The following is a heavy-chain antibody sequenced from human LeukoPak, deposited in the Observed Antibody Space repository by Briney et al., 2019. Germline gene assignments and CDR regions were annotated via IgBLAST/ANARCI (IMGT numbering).Heavy chain of an antibody. J-gene: IGHJ3*02. D-gene: IGHD3-22*01. CDR3: ARDANIVVPTSPIGAFDI. CDR2: IYSGGST. Sequence: GGSLRLSCAASGITVSNNYMSWVRQAPGRGLEWVSVIYSGGSTYYADYVKGRFTISRDNSKNTLYLQMNSLRAEDTAVYYCARDANIVVPTSPIGAFDIWGQGTMVTVSS. CDR1: GITVSNNY. V-gene: IGHV3-66*01.